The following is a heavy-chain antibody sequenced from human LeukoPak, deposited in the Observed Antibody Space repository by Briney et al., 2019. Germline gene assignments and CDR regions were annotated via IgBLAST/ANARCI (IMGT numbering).Heavy chain of an antibody. CDR1: GGSFSGYY. CDR3: ARFSLRGIVVVSAAIGFGSWFDP. J-gene: IGHJ5*02. CDR2: INHSGST. Sequence: PSETLSLTCAVYGGSFSGYYWSWIRQPPGKGLEWIGEINHSGSTNYNPSLKSRVTISVDTSKNQFSLKLSSVTAADTAVYYCARFSLRGIVVVSAAIGFGSWFDPWGQGTLVTVSS. D-gene: IGHD2-2*01. V-gene: IGHV4-34*01.